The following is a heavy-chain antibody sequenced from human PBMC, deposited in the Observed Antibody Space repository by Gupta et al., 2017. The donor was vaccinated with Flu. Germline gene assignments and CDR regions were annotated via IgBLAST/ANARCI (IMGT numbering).Heavy chain of an antibody. Sequence: EVQLVESGGGLVKPGGSLRLSCAASGFPFRSYSMTWVRQAQGKGLEWGSTISSSSSYIYYADSVKGRVTISRDNAKNSLYLQMNSRRAEDTAVYYCARGRVMHGVCLDYWGQGTLVTVSS. D-gene: IGHD2-8*01. CDR3: ARGRVMHGVCLDY. J-gene: IGHJ4*02. V-gene: IGHV3-21*01. CDR1: GFPFRSYS. CDR2: ISSSSSYI.